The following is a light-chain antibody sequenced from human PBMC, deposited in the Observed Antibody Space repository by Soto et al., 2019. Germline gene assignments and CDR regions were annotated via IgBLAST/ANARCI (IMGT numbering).Light chain of an antibody. Sequence: IVLTQSPGTLSLSPWERVTLSCRASHSVTTRLAWYQHKPGQAPRLLMSGASSRASGVPVRFSGSGSGTDFTLTISRLEPEDFALYYCQQYGGSPITFGLGTRLEIK. CDR2: GAS. CDR1: HSVTTR. CDR3: QQYGGSPIT. V-gene: IGKV3-20*01. J-gene: IGKJ5*01.